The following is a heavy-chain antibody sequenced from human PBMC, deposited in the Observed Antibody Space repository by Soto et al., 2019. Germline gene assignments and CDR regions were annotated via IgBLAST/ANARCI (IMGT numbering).Heavy chain of an antibody. Sequence: GGSLRLSCAASGFTFSTYDMSWVRQTPGKGLEWVSAISGGGGSADYADSVKGRFIISRDNSDSMVYLEINSLRAEDTAVYYCAKGVDWFDSWGQGTLVTVSS. J-gene: IGHJ5*01. D-gene: IGHD3-16*01. CDR2: ISGGGGSA. V-gene: IGHV3-23*01. CDR1: GFTFSTYD. CDR3: AKGVDWFDS.